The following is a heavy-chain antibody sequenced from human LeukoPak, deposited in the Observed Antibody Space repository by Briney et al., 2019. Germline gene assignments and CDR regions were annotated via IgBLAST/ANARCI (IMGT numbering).Heavy chain of an antibody. CDR1: GYSFTSHW. V-gene: IGHV5-51*01. Sequence: KPGESLKISCKGSGYSFTSHWIGWVRQMPGKGLEWMGIVNPDDSDTIYSPSFQGQVTISADESITTAYLQWSSLRASDTAMYYCARLRWPRGGRSSFDYWGQGALVTVSS. CDR3: ARLRWPRGGRSSFDY. D-gene: IGHD3-10*01. J-gene: IGHJ4*02. CDR2: VNPDDSDT.